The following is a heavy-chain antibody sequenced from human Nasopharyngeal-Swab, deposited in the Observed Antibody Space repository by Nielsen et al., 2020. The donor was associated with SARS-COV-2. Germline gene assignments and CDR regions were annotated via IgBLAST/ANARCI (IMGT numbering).Heavy chain of an antibody. CDR1: GFSFSSYS. CDR2: LSNDGSNQ. Sequence: GGSLRLSCAASGFSFSSYSLHWVRQAPGKGLQWVSVLSNDGSNQIYADSVKGRFTISRDNSRNTLFLQMNSLKVEDTAVYFCAGNLLAHTRGAFDYWGQGTLVTVSS. V-gene: IGHV3-30*04. D-gene: IGHD3-16*01. CDR3: AGNLLAHTRGAFDY. J-gene: IGHJ4*02.